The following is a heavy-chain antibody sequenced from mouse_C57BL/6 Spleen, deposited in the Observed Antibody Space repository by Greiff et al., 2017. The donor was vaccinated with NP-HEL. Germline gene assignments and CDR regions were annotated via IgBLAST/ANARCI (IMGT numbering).Heavy chain of an antibody. CDR1: GYAFTNYL. V-gene: IGHV1-54*01. CDR2: INPGSGGT. CDR3: ARGQRAMDY. J-gene: IGHJ4*01. Sequence: QVQLKQSGAELVRPGTSVKVSCKASGYAFTNYLIEWVKQRPGQGLEWIGVINPGSGGTNYNEKFKGKATLTADKSSSTAYMQLSSLTSEDSAVYFCARGQRAMDYWGQGTSVTVSS.